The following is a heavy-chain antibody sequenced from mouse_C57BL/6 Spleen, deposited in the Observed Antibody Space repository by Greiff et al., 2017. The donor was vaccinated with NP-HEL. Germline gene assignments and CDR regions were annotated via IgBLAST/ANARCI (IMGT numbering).Heavy chain of an antibody. CDR3: ALITTVVN. J-gene: IGHJ2*01. V-gene: IGHV14-2*01. CDR2: IDPEDGGT. D-gene: IGHD1-1*01. CDR1: GFNFNDYY. Sequence: EVQLHQSGAELVKPGASVKLSCTASGFNFNDYYMHWVKQRPEQGLEWIGRIDPEDGGTKYAPKFQGKATLTADTSSNTAYLQLSSLTSEDTAVYYCALITTVVNWGKGTTLTVSS.